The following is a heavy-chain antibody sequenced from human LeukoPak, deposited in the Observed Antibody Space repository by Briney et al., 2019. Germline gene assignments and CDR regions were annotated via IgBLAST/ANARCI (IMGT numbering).Heavy chain of an antibody. CDR3: ARSLAAGFDI. J-gene: IGHJ3*02. CDR2: MKRDGSEE. D-gene: IGHD6-25*01. CDR1: GFTFNDYW. V-gene: IGHV3-7*04. Sequence: GGSLRLSCAASGFTFNDYWMAWVRQAPGKGLEWVANMKRDGSEEYYVDSIKGRFTISRDNAKSSLCLQMNSLRAEDTAVYYCARSLAAGFDIWGQGTMVIVSS.